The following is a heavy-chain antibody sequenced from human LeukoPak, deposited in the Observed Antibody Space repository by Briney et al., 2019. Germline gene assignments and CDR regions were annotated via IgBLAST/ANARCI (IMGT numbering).Heavy chain of an antibody. J-gene: IGHJ4*02. CDR1: GFTFSNYN. D-gene: IGHD1-26*01. Sequence: GGSLRLSCAASGFTFSNYNMNWVRQAPGKGLEWVSSITSSSTYIYYADSVKGRFTISRDNSKNTLYLQMNSLRAEDTAVYYCAKSLGATRGYFDYWGQGTLVTVSS. CDR2: ITSSSTYI. V-gene: IGHV3-21*01. CDR3: AKSLGATRGYFDY.